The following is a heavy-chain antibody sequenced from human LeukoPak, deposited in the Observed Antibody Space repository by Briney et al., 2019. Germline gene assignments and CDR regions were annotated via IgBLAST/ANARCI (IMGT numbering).Heavy chain of an antibody. D-gene: IGHD6-19*01. CDR1: GFTFSSYA. CDR3: ARVTRRYSSGWYYFDY. CDR2: ISYDGSNK. V-gene: IGHV3-30*04. Sequence: GGSLRLSCAASGFTFSSYAMHWVRQAPGKGRGWVAVISYDGSNKYYADSVKGRFTISRDNSKNTLYLQMNSLRAEDTAVYYCARVTRRYSSGWYYFDYWGQGTLVTVSS. J-gene: IGHJ4*02.